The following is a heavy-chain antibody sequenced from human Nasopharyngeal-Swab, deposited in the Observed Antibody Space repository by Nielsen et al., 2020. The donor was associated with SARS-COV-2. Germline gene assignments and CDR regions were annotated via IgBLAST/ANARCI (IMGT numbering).Heavy chain of an antibody. D-gene: IGHD2-2*01. CDR3: ARDCCQLPLYYFDY. J-gene: IGHJ4*02. V-gene: IGHV3-30-3*01. CDR2: ISYDGSNK. Sequence: GGSLRLSCAASGFTFSSYAMHWVRQAPGKGLEWVAVISYDGSNKYYADSVKGRFTISRDNSKSTLYLQMNSLRAEDTAVYYCARDCCQLPLYYFDYWGQGTLVTVSS. CDR1: GFTFSSYA.